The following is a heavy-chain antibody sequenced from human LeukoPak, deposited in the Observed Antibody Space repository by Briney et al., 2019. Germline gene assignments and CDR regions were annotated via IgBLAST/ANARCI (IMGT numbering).Heavy chain of an antibody. D-gene: IGHD1-14*01. V-gene: IGHV3-23*01. CDR3: AKARMTAPRDY. CDR2: ISGSSGST. Sequence: GGSLRLSCAASGFTFSSYAMSWVRQAPGKGLEWVSAISGSSGSTSYADSVKGRFTISRNNSKNTLYLQMNSLRAEDTAVYYCAKARMTAPRDYWGQGTLVTVAS. J-gene: IGHJ4*02. CDR1: GFTFSSYA.